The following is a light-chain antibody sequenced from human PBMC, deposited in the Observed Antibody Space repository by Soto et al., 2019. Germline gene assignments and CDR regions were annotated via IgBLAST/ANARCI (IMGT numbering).Light chain of an antibody. Sequence: QSALTQPRSVSGSPGQSVTISCTGTSSDVGGYNYVSWYQQHPGKAPKLMIYDVSKRPSGVPDRFSGSKSGNTASLTISGLQAEDEADYYCCSYAGSYTSFRFGGGTKLTVL. CDR3: CSYAGSYTSFR. J-gene: IGLJ2*01. CDR2: DVS. V-gene: IGLV2-11*01. CDR1: SSDVGGYNY.